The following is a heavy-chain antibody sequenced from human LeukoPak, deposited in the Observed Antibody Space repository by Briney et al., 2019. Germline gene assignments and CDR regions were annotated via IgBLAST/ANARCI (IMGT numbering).Heavy chain of an antibody. CDR2: ISYDGSNK. CDR3: ARGFDY. Sequence: GGSLRLSCTASGFTFSNYALTWVRQAPGKGLEWVAVISYDGSNKYYADSVKGRFTISRDNSKNTLYLQMNSLRAEDTAVYYCARGFDYWGQGTLVTVSS. J-gene: IGHJ4*02. CDR1: GFTFSNYA. V-gene: IGHV3-30*03. D-gene: IGHD3-10*01.